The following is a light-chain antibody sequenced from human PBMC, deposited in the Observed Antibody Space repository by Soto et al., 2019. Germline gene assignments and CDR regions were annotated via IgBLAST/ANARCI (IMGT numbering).Light chain of an antibody. V-gene: IGLV2-14*01. CDR1: SSDVGGYNY. Sequence: QSALTQPASVSGSPGQSITISCTGTSSDVGGYNYVSWYQHYPGKAPKLIIYEVSNRPSGVSDRFSGSKSGNTASLTISGLQAEDEADYYCISYTTSSTVVFGGGTKLTVL. J-gene: IGLJ2*01. CDR2: EVS. CDR3: ISYTTSSTVV.